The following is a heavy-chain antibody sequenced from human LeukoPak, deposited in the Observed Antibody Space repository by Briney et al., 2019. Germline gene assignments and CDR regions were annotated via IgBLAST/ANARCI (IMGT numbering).Heavy chain of an antibody. D-gene: IGHD2-2*01. CDR1: GYTFTSYD. CDR3: ARIEVPAANYYYYGMDV. J-gene: IGHJ6*02. V-gene: IGHV1-8*01. CDR2: MNPNSGNT. Sequence: ASVKVSCKASGYTFTSYDINWVRQATGQGLEWMGWMNPNSGNTGYAQKFQGRVTMTRNTSISTAYMELSSLRSEDTAVYYCARIEVPAANYYYYGMDVWGQGTTVTVSS.